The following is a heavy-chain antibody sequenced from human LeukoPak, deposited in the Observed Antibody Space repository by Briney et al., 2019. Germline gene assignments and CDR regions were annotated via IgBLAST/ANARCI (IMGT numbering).Heavy chain of an antibody. CDR3: AKEIRPNDY. Sequence: AGGSLRLSCAASGFTFTSYSMNWVRQAPGKGLEWVSTISGGGGSTYYADSVKGRFTISRDNSKNTLYLQVNSLRAEDTAVYYCAKEIRPNDYWGQGTLVTVSS. V-gene: IGHV3-23*01. CDR2: ISGGGGST. J-gene: IGHJ4*02. CDR1: GFTFTSYS.